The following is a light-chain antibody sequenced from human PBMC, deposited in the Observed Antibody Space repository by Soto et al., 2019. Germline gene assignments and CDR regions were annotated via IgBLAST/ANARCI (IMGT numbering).Light chain of an antibody. CDR3: SSYTTTNTYV. J-gene: IGLJ1*01. Sequence: QSVLTQPPSASGSPGQSVTISCTGTSSDVGGYNYVSWYQHHPGKAPKLMIYEVTNRPSGVSNRFSGSKSGNTASLTISGLQAEDEADYYCSSYTTTNTYVFGTGTKLTVL. CDR1: SSDVGGYNY. V-gene: IGLV2-14*01. CDR2: EVT.